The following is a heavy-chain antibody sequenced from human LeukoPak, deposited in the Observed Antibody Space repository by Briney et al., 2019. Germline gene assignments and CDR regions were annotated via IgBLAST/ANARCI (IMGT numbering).Heavy chain of an antibody. D-gene: IGHD3-3*01. CDR1: GFTFSSYS. V-gene: IGHV3-21*01. J-gene: IGHJ6*02. CDR2: ISSSSSYI. CDR3: ARHYDFWSGYYRDYYYGMDV. Sequence: GGSLRLSCAASGFTFSSYSMNWVRQAPGKGLEWVSSISSSSSYIYYADSVKGRFTISRDNAKDSLYLQMNSLRAEDTAVYYCARHYDFWSGYYRDYYYGMDVWGQGTTVTVSS.